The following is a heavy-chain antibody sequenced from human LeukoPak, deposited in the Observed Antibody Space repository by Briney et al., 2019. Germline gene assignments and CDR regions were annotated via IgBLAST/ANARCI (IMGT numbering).Heavy chain of an antibody. J-gene: IGHJ4*02. CDR2: ISSSGSTI. Sequence: GGSLRLSCAASGFTFSSYNMNWVRQAPGKGLEWVSYISSSGSTIYYADSVKGRFTISRDNAKNSLYLQMNSLRAEDTAVYYCAKELELGIPVFDYWGQGTLVTVSS. CDR1: GFTFSSYN. D-gene: IGHD1-7*01. CDR3: AKELELGIPVFDY. V-gene: IGHV3-48*04.